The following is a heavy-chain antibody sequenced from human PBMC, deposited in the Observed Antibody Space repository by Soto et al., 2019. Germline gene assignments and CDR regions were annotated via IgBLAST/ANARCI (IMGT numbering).Heavy chain of an antibody. J-gene: IGHJ2*01. D-gene: IGHD4-17*01. V-gene: IGHV4-30-4*01. CDR3: AREVIPLTTEWDFDL. Sequence: QLQLRESGPGLVKPSETLSLTCTVSGGSISGGVGGLYYWSWIRQPPGKGLEWIGYIYDSGSTYYNSSLKSRVIISVDTSQNQFSLRLSSVTAADTAVYYCAREVIPLTTEWDFDLWGRCTLVTVSS. CDR1: GGSISGGVGGLYY. CDR2: IYDSGST.